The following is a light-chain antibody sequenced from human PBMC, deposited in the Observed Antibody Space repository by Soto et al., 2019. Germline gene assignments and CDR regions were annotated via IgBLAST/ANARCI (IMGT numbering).Light chain of an antibody. CDR3: CSYAGGNIPLI. J-gene: IGLJ1*01. V-gene: IGLV2-23*02. CDR1: SSYVGNYNF. Sequence: QSVLTQPASVSGSPGQSITVSCTGTSSYVGNYNFVSWYQQHPGKVPKLMIYEVSKRPSGVSNRFSGSKSGKTASLTISGLQAEDAADYYCCSYAGGNIPLIFGTGTKLTV. CDR2: EVS.